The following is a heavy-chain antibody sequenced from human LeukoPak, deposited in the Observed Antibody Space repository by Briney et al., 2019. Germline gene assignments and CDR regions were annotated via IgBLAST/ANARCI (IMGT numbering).Heavy chain of an antibody. D-gene: IGHD3-16*02. V-gene: IGHV1-18*01. J-gene: IGHJ4*02. CDR2: ISAYNGNT. CDR3: AREGSYDYVWGSYRYGLDY. Sequence: EASVKVSCKASGYTFTSYGISWVRQAPGQGLEWMGWISAYNGNTNYAQKLQGRVTMTTDTSTSTAYMELRSLRSDDTAVYYCAREGSYDYVWGSYRYGLDYWGQGTLVTVSS. CDR1: GYTFTSYG.